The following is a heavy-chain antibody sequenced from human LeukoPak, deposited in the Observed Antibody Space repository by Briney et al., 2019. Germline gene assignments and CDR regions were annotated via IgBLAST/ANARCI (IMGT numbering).Heavy chain of an antibody. D-gene: IGHD6-13*01. V-gene: IGHV3-21*01. CDR3: ARSFLSIAAAATDY. Sequence: PGGSLRLSCAASGFIFSTYDMSWVRQAPGKGLEWVSSITTSSSYIYYADSVRGRFAISRDNAKNSLYLQMNSLRAEDTAVYYCARSFLSIAAAATDYWGQGTLVTVSS. J-gene: IGHJ4*02. CDR2: ITTSSSYI. CDR1: GFIFSTYD.